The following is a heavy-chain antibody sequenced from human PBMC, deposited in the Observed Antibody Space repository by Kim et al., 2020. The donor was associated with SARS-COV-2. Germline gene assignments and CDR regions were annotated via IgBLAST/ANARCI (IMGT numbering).Heavy chain of an antibody. V-gene: IGHV4-31*03. D-gene: IGHD5-12*01. Sequence: SETLSLTCTVSGGSISSGGYYWSWIRQHPGKGLEWIGYVYYSGSTYYNPSLKSRVTISVDTSKNQFSLKLSSVTAADTAVYYCASGDIVATATHWGQGTLVTVSS. CDR1: GGSISSGGYY. CDR3: ASGDIVATATH. J-gene: IGHJ4*02. CDR2: VYYSGST.